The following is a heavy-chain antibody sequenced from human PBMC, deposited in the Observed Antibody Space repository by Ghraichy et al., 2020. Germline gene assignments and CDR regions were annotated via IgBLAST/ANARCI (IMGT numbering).Heavy chain of an antibody. D-gene: IGHD5-18*01. Sequence: GGSLRLSCADSGFAFSSYWMRWVRQPPGKGLEWVANINQDGSHKYFLDSMKGRITISRDNARNSLFLQVNSLRPEDSAVYYCTRDIQGRRNYGLDVWGQGPTVTVSS. J-gene: IGHJ6*01. CDR3: TRDIQGRRNYGLDV. CDR1: GFAFSSYW. V-gene: IGHV3-7*01. CDR2: INQDGSHK.